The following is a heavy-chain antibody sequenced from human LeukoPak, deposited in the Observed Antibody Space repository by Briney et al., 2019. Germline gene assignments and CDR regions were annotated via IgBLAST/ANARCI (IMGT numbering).Heavy chain of an antibody. D-gene: IGHD1-26*01. CDR1: GGSISSYY. CDR2: IYYSGST. Sequence: SETLSLTCTVSGGSISSYYWSWIRQPPGKGLEWIGYIYYSGSTNYNPSLKSRVTISVDTSKNQFSLKPSSVTAADTAVYYCARHGYSGSYSYDAFDIWGQGTMVTVSS. J-gene: IGHJ3*02. V-gene: IGHV4-59*08. CDR3: ARHGYSGSYSYDAFDI.